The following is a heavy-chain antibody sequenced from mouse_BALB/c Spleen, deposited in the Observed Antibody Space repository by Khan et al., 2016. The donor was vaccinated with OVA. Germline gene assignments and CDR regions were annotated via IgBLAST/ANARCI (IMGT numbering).Heavy chain of an antibody. Sequence: QIQLVQSGPELKKPGETVKISCKASGYTFTNYGMNWVKQSPGKALKWMGWINTYTGEPTYADDFKGRFAFSLETSASTAYLQINNLQNEDTATTYCARSAYYSCTLDHWGKGTSVTVSS. CDR2: INTYTGEP. CDR1: GYTFTNYG. CDR3: ARSAYYSCTLDH. D-gene: IGHD2-10*01. J-gene: IGHJ4*01. V-gene: IGHV9-3-1*01.